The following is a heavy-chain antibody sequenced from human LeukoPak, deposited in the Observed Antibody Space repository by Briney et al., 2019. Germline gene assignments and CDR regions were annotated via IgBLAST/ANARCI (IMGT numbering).Heavy chain of an antibody. CDR2: MNPNSGNT. CDR3: ARVRYSGDAFYI. Sequence: ASVKVSCKASGYTFTSYDINWVRQATGQGLEWMGWMNPNSGNTGYAQKFQGRVTITRNISISTAYMELSSLRAEDTAVYYCARVRYSGDAFYIWGQGTMVTVSS. CDR1: GYTFTSYD. V-gene: IGHV1-8*03. J-gene: IGHJ3*02. D-gene: IGHD5-18*01.